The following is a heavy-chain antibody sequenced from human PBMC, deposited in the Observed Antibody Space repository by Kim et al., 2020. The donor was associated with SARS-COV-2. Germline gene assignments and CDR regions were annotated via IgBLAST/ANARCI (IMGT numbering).Heavy chain of an antibody. CDR2: IYYNGNA. Sequence: SETLSLTCTVSGASISSATDYWVWIRQPPGKGLEWIASIYYNGNADYNPSLTSRVTISVDTAKNQFSLNLNPATAADTGVYYCASWRFGTMYSGWGQGT. CDR3: ASWRFGTMYSG. V-gene: IGHV4-39*01. CDR1: GASISSATDY. J-gene: IGHJ3*01. D-gene: IGHD1-26*01.